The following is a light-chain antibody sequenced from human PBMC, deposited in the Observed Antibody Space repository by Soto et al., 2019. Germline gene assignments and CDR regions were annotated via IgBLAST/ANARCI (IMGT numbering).Light chain of an antibody. Sequence: EVVMTQSPATLSVSPGERATLSCRASQSVGSSLAWYQQEPGQATRPLIYGASTRANGIPARFSGSGSGTEFTLTISSLQSEDFAVYFCQQYKNWHPITFGQGTRLEIK. J-gene: IGKJ5*01. CDR3: QQYKNWHPIT. CDR2: GAS. V-gene: IGKV3-15*01. CDR1: QSVGSS.